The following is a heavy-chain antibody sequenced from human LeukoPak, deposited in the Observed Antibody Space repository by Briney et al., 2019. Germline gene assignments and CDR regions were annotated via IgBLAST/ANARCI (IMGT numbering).Heavy chain of an antibody. CDR2: ISSSGGTI. V-gene: IGHV3-11*01. CDR1: RFTFSSYD. D-gene: IGHD3-10*01. J-gene: IGHJ4*02. Sequence: GGSLRLSCAASRFTFSSYDMSWVRQAPGKGLEWVSYISSSGGTIYYADSVKGRFTISRDNAKNSLYLQMNSLRAEDTAVYYCARSYYSSGSSPFDYWGQGTLVTVSS. CDR3: ARSYYSSGSSPFDY.